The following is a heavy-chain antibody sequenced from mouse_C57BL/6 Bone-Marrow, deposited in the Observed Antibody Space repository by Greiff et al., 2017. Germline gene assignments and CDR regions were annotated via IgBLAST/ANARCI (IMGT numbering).Heavy chain of an antibody. CDR1: GYTFTSYW. V-gene: IGHV1-55*01. CDR2: IYPGSGST. CDR3: ARGTYYSNYRDD. Sequence: QVQLQQSGAELVKPGASVKMSCKASGYTFTSYWITWVKQRPGQGLEWIGDIYPGSGSTNYNEKFKSKATLTVDTSSSTAYMQLSSLTSEDSAVYYCARGTYYSNYRDDWGQGTTLTVSS. J-gene: IGHJ2*01. D-gene: IGHD2-5*01.